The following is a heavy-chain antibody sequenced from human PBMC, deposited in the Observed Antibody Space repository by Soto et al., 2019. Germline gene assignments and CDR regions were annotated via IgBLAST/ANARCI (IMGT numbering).Heavy chain of an antibody. CDR1: GGSVSNYY. Sequence: QVQLQESGPGLVKPSETLSLTCTVSGGSVSNYYWSWIRQPPGKGLGWIGYIYYSGDTNYNPSLKSRVTMSVYTSKNQVALNLSSVTAADTAVYYSARQPPATAAFDVWGQGTMVTVSS. D-gene: IGHD5-12*01. J-gene: IGHJ3*01. CDR3: ARQPPATAAFDV. CDR2: IYYSGDT. V-gene: IGHV4-59*08.